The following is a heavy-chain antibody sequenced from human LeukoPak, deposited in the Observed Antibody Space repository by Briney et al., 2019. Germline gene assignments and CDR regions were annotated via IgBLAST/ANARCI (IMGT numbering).Heavy chain of an antibody. CDR2: IIPIFGTA. D-gene: IGHD3-22*01. CDR3: ARTDFYYDSSGYCYGLWGDDAFDI. CDR1: GGTFSSYA. J-gene: IGHJ3*02. Sequence: SVKVSCKASGGTFSSYAISWVRQAPGQGLEWMGGIIPIFGTANYAQKFQGRVTITTDEFTSTAYMELSSLRSEDTAVYYCARTDFYYDSSGYCYGLWGDDAFDIWGQGTMVTVSS. V-gene: IGHV1-69*05.